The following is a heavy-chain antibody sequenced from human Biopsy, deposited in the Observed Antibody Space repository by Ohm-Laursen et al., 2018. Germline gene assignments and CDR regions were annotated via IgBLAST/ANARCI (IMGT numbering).Heavy chain of an antibody. CDR2: IYHIGST. Sequence: PSQTLSFTCRVSGYSISTAYYWAWIRQPPGKGLAWIASIYHIGSTNYNPSLKSRVSISVDTSKNQFSLRLNSVTAADTAVCYCARATNSTGWPYYYFYGMDVWGQGTTVTVSS. J-gene: IGHJ6*02. CDR3: ARATNSTGWPYYYFYGMDV. CDR1: GYSISTAYY. D-gene: IGHD2/OR15-2a*01. V-gene: IGHV4-38-2*02.